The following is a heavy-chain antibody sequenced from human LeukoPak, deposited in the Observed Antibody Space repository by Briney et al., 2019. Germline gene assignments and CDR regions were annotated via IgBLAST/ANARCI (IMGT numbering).Heavy chain of an antibody. J-gene: IGHJ2*01. CDR3: AKDLGGVRGFYDL. V-gene: IGHV3-30*18. CDR1: GFTFSSYG. Sequence: GRSLRLSCAASGFTFSSYGMHWVRQAPGKGLEWVAVISYDGSNKYYADSVQGRFTISRDNSKNTLYPQMNSLRAEDTAVYYCAKDLGGVRGFYDLWGRGTPVTVS. CDR2: ISYDGSNK. D-gene: IGHD5-12*01.